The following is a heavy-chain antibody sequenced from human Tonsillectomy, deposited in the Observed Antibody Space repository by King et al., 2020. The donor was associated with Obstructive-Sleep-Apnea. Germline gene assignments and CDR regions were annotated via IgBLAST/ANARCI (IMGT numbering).Heavy chain of an antibody. CDR2: LSSDESQI. V-gene: IGHV3-30-3*01. Sequence: VQLVESGGGVVQPGTSLRLSCEASGFTFSHNAMHWVRQAPGKGLEWVEILSSDESQIFYADSMKGRFTISRDNSKNTLYLEMSLLRPEDTAVYYCARDPGDYGDYYFDFWGQGILVTVSS. CDR3: ARDPGDYGDYYFDF. D-gene: IGHD4-17*01. J-gene: IGHJ4*02. CDR1: GFTFSHNA.